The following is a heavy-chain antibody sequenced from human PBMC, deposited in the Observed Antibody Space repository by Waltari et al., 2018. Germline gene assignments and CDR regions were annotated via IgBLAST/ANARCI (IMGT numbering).Heavy chain of an antibody. Sequence: QLQLQESGPGLVKPSETLSLTCTVPGGSISSSSYYWGWIRQPPGKGLEWIGSIYYSGSTYYNPSLKSRVTISVDTSKNQFSLKLSSVTAADTAVYYCARLEHSSSWYSDNWFDPWGQGTLVTVSS. D-gene: IGHD6-13*01. CDR2: IYYSGST. J-gene: IGHJ5*02. CDR1: GGSISSSSYY. CDR3: ARLEHSSSWYSDNWFDP. V-gene: IGHV4-39*01.